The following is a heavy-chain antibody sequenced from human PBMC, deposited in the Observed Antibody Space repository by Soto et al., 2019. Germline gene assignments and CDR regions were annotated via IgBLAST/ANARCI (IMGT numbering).Heavy chain of an antibody. CDR3: GRGESWNYAVDP. CDR1: GYTFTSYG. V-gene: IGHV1-18*01. CDR2: ISASNGNT. D-gene: IGHD1-7*01. J-gene: IGHJ5*02. Sequence: VQLVQSGSEVTSPGASVKVSCKASGYTFTSYGITWVRQAPGQGLDWMGWISASNGNTDYTQKFQGRVTMTTDTSLSTADMELRSLTSDDPAVYYCGRGESWNYAVDPWGQATLVTVSS.